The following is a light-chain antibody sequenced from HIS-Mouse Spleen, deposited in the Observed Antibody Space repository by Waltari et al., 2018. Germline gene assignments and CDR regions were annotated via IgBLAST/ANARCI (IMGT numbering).Light chain of an antibody. J-gene: IGLJ1*01. CDR2: EVS. CDR1: SSDVGSYNR. V-gene: IGLV2-18*02. Sequence: QSALTQPPSVSGSPGQSVTTSCTGTSSDVGSYNRVPWYQQPPGTAPKLMIYEVSNRPSGVPDRFSGSKSGNTASLTISGLQAEDEADYYCSSYTSSSTVFGTGTKVTVL. CDR3: SSYTSSSTV.